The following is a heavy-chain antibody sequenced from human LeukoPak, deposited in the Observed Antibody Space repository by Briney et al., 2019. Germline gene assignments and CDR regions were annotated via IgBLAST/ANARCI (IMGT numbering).Heavy chain of an antibody. CDR1: GFIFSSYG. J-gene: IGHJ4*02. V-gene: IGHV3-48*03. Sequence: GGSLRLSCAASGFIFSSYGMYWVRQAPGKGLEWVSYISSSGGTTYYGDSVKGRFTISRDNAKKSLSLQMNSLRVEDTAVYYCARLEMATIRIGDDYWGQGTLVTVSS. D-gene: IGHD5-24*01. CDR2: ISSSGGTT. CDR3: ARLEMATIRIGDDY.